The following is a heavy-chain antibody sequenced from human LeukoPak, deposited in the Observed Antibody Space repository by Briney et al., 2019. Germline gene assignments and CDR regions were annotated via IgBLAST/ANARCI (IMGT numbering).Heavy chain of an antibody. Sequence: GGSLRLSCTAFGFTFGDYGLSWFRQAPGKGLEWIGFIRSRKVLGGAIEYAASVKGRFTFSRDDSKSIAYLQMNDLRTDDTAVYYCTRDWWRLGFDYWGQRTLVTVSS. CDR3: TRDWWRLGFDY. D-gene: IGHD2-21*02. CDR2: IRSRKVLGGAI. J-gene: IGHJ4*02. V-gene: IGHV3-49*03. CDR1: GFTFGDYG.